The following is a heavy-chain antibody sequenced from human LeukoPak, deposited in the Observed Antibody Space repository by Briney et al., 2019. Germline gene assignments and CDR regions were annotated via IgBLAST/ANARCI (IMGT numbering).Heavy chain of an antibody. CDR2: INPNSGGT. Sequence: ASVKVSCKASGYTFTGYYMHWVRQAPGQGLEWMGWINPNSGGTNYAQKFQGRVTMTRDTSISTAYMGLSRLRSDDTAVYYCASALGYCSSTSCYAAFDIWGQGTMVTVSS. V-gene: IGHV1-2*02. D-gene: IGHD2-2*01. CDR1: GYTFTGYY. J-gene: IGHJ3*02. CDR3: ASALGYCSSTSCYAAFDI.